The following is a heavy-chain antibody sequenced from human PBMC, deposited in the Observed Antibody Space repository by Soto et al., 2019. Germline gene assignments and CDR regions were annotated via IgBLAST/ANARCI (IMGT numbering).Heavy chain of an antibody. V-gene: IGHV4-59*01. D-gene: IGHD1-7*01. Sequence: SETLSLTCTVSGGSISIYYWSWIRQPPGKGLEWIGYIYYSGSTNYNPSLKSRVTISVDTSKNQFSLKLSSVTAADTAVYYCARVGTHRTDAFDIWGQGTMVTVSS. CDR1: GGSISIYY. CDR3: ARVGTHRTDAFDI. J-gene: IGHJ3*02. CDR2: IYYSGST.